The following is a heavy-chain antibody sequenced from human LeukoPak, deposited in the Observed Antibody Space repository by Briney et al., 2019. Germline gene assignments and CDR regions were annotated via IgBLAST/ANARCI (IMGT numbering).Heavy chain of an antibody. CDR1: GFTFSTYG. D-gene: IGHD3-3*01. Sequence: PGGTLRLSCAASGFTFSTYGMNWVRQAPGKGLEWVSAISGRDGNTYYADSVKGRFTISRDNSKNTLYLQMNSLRAEDTAVYYCAKVAYDFWSGYQFYFDYWGQGTLVTVSS. CDR2: ISGRDGNT. CDR3: AKVAYDFWSGYQFYFDY. V-gene: IGHV3-23*01. J-gene: IGHJ4*02.